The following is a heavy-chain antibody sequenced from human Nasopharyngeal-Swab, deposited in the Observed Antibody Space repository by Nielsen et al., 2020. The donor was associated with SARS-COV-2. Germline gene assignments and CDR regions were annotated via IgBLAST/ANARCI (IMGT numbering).Heavy chain of an antibody. J-gene: IGHJ6*02. Sequence: WVRQAPGQGLEWMGIINPSGGSTSYAQKFQGRVTITADESTSTAYMELSSLRSEDTAVYYCASTPYSSGWYGPRSANYGTDVWGQGTTVTVSS. CDR2: INPSGGST. V-gene: IGHV1-46*01. CDR3: ASTPYSSGWYGPRSANYGTDV. D-gene: IGHD6-19*01.